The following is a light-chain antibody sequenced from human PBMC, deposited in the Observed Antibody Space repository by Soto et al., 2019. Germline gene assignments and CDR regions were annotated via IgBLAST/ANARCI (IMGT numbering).Light chain of an antibody. CDR2: ANI. CDR1: GSNIGAGYD. Sequence: QSVLTQPPSVSGAPGQRVTISCTGSGSNIGAGYDVHWYQQLPGTAPKLLIFANIIRPSGVPDRFSGSKSGTSASLAITGLRAEDEADYYCCSYAGRSTWDVVFGGGTKLTVL. CDR3: CSYAGRSTWDVV. V-gene: IGLV1-40*01. J-gene: IGLJ2*01.